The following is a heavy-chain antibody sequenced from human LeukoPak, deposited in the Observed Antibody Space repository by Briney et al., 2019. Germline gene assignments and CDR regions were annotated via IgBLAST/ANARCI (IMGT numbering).Heavy chain of an antibody. CDR2: INPNSGGT. J-gene: IGHJ6*03. D-gene: IGHD6-19*01. V-gene: IGHV1-2*06. Sequence: ASVKVSCKASGYTFTGYYMHWVRQAPGQGLEWMGRINPNSGGTNYAQQFQGRVTMTRDTSISTAYMGLSRLRSDDTAVYYCARDIVRLPPGAVTRPYYCYYYMDVWGKGTTITVSS. CDR3: ARDIVRLPPGAVTRPYYCYYYMDV. CDR1: GYTFTGYY.